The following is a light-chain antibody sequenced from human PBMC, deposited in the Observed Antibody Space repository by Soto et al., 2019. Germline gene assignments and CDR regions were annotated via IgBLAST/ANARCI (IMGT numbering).Light chain of an antibody. Sequence: EIVLTQSPGTLSLSPGERATLSCRASQSVSSSYLAWYQQKPGQAPRLLIYGASSRATGIPDRFSGSGSGTDFTLTISSLEPEDFAVYYCQQRSKWPITFGQGTRLEIK. V-gene: IGKV3D-20*02. CDR2: GAS. CDR1: QSVSSSY. CDR3: QQRSKWPIT. J-gene: IGKJ5*01.